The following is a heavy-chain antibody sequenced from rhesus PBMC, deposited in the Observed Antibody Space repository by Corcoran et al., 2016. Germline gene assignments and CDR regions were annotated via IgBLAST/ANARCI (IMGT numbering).Heavy chain of an antibody. J-gene: IGHJ4*01. Sequence: EVQLVQSGAEVKRPGESLRISCKTSGYSFTSSWISWVRQMPGKGQVWMGSIYPGDSDTKYTPSFQDHVTISATKAISTTYLQWSSLKASVTAVYYCTRDRAHCDSNTCYQGFDYWGKEVLVTVSS. CDR3: TRDRAHCDSNTCYQGFDY. CDR2: IYPGDSDT. CDR1: GYSFTSSW. D-gene: IGHD2-2*01. V-gene: IGHV5-43*02.